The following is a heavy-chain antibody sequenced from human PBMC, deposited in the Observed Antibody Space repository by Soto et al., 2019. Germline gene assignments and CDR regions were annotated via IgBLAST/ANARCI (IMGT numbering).Heavy chain of an antibody. D-gene: IGHD6-6*01. J-gene: IGHJ5*02. CDR2: SYYSGST. V-gene: IGHV4-39*01. Sequence: SETLSLTCIVSGGSISSSSYYWGWIRQPPGKGLEWIGSSYYSGSTYYNPSLKSRVTISVDTSKNQFSLKLSSVTAADPAVFYCARHRARNWFDPWGQGTLGTVSS. CDR1: GGSISSSSYY. CDR3: ARHRARNWFDP.